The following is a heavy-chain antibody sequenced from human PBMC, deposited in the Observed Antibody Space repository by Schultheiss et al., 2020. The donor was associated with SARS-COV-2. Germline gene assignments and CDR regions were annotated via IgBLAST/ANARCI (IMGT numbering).Heavy chain of an antibody. CDR2: ISGSGTTI. J-gene: IGHJ4*02. Sequence: GESLKISCAASGFTFSDYYMTWIRQAPGKGLEWVSSISGSGTTIYYADSVKGRFTISRDNAKISLYLQMNSLRAEDTAVYYCARGPSPDYGYYFDYWGQGTLVTVSS. CDR3: ARGPSPDYGYYFDY. V-gene: IGHV3-11*04. D-gene: IGHD4-17*01. CDR1: GFTFSDYY.